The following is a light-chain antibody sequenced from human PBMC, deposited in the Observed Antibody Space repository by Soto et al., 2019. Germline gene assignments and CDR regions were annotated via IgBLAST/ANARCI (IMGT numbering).Light chain of an antibody. Sequence: EIVMTQSTATLSVSPGERATLSCRASQSVSNNLAWYQQKPGQAPRLLIYGASTRATGIPARFSGSGSGTEFTLTISSLQSEDFAIYYCQQNNNWPPLTFGGGTKVEIK. CDR1: QSVSNN. V-gene: IGKV3-15*01. J-gene: IGKJ4*01. CDR3: QQNNNWPPLT. CDR2: GAS.